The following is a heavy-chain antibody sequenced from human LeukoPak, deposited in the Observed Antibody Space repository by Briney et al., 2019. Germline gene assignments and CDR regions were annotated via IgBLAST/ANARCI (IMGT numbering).Heavy chain of an antibody. J-gene: IGHJ3*02. D-gene: IGHD3-22*01. V-gene: IGHV1-18*01. Sequence: ASVKVSCKASGYTFTSYGISWVRQAPGQGLEWMGWISAYNGNTNYAQKLQGRVTMTTDTSTSTAYMELRSLRSDDTAVYYCAKSSRYDSSGPDAFDIWGQGTIVTVSS. CDR1: GYTFTSYG. CDR2: ISAYNGNT. CDR3: AKSSRYDSSGPDAFDI.